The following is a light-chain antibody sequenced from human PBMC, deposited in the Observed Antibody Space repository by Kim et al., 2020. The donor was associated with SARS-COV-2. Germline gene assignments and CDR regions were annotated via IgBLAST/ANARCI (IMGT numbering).Light chain of an antibody. CDR2: GAS. J-gene: IGKJ2*01. Sequence: EIVLTQSPGTLSLSPGERATLSCRASKSVSSSYLAWYQQKPGQAPRLLIYGASSRATGIPDRFSGSGSGTDFTLTINRLEPEDFAVYYCQQYGSSFGQGTKLEI. CDR3: QQYGSS. V-gene: IGKV3-20*01. CDR1: KSVSSSY.